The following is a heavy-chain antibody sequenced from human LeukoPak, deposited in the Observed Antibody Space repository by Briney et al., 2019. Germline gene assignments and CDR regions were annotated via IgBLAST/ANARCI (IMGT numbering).Heavy chain of an antibody. CDR1: GFTFSSYG. V-gene: IGHV3-33*01. D-gene: IGHD3-10*01. CDR3: ARDRAQAFDY. Sequence: PGGSLRLSCAASGFTFSSYGMHWVRQAPGEGLEWVAVMWYDGSNKYYADSVKGRFTISRDNSKNTLYLQMNSLRAEDTAVYYCARDRAQAFDYWSQGTLVTVSS. CDR2: MWYDGSNK. J-gene: IGHJ4*02.